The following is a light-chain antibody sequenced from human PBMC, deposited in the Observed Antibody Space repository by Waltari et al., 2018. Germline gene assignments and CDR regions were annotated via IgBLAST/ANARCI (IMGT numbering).Light chain of an antibody. CDR2: AAS. CDR3: QQSYSTLRVT. CDR1: QSISSY. J-gene: IGKJ5*01. Sequence: DIQMTQSPSSLSASVVDSVTITCRASQSISSYLNWYQQKPGKAPKLLIYAASSLQSGVPSRFSGSGSGTDFTLTISSLQPEDFATYYCQQSYSTLRVTFGQGTRLEIK. V-gene: IGKV1-39*01.